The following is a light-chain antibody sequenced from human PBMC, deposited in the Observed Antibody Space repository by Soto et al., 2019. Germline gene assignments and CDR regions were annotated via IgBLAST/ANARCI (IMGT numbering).Light chain of an antibody. CDR1: QSVSGN. CDR3: QQYGSSPFT. V-gene: IGKV3-20*01. CDR2: GAS. J-gene: IGKJ3*01. Sequence: DIFLTQSPSTRCLSPAERATLFCRACQSVSGNLAWYQQKPGQAPRLLIYGASSRATGIPDRFSGSGSGTDFTLTISRLEPEDFAVYYCQQYGSSPFTFGPGTKVDNK.